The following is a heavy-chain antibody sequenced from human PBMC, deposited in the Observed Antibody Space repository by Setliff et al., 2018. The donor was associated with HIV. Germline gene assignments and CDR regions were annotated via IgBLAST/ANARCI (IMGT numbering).Heavy chain of an antibody. J-gene: IGHJ4*02. CDR2: NSPFNGNT. D-gene: IGHD3-10*01. V-gene: IGHV1-18*01. CDR1: GYTLSTYL. CDR3: ARATSGTILDY. Sequence: ASVKVSCKASGYTLSTYLIAWVRQAPGQGLEWMGWNSPFNGNTNYAQKLQGRVTVTSDKSTSTAYLELRSLRSDDTAIYYCARATSGTILDYWGQGTLVTVSS.